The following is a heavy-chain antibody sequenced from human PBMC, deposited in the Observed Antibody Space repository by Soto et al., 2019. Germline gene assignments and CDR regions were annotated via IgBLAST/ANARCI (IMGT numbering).Heavy chain of an antibody. Sequence: GGSLRLSCAASGFSVSNYWMNWVRQAPGKGLVWVSHIKNDGTTSYADSVEGRFTVSRDDAKNTFYLQMNGLRAEDTAVYYCAKDRGEEGLKFLEWFGGMDVWGHGTTVTVSS. J-gene: IGHJ6*02. CDR1: GFSVSNYW. V-gene: IGHV3-74*01. CDR2: IKNDGTT. D-gene: IGHD3-3*01. CDR3: AKDRGEEGLKFLEWFGGMDV.